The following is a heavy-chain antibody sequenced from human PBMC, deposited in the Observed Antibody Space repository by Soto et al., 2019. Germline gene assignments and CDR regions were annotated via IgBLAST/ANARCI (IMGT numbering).Heavy chain of an antibody. V-gene: IGHV4-39*01. CDR1: AGSISRSSYS. J-gene: IGHJ5*02. CDR3: ATRQGGSYNWFDP. CDR2: IYYSGST. Sequence: PSETMSLTCTVSAGSISRSSYSWGWIREPPGKGLEWIGTIYYSGSTYYNPSLKRRVTISVDTSKNQFSLKRSSGTAAATALYCGATRQGGSYNWFDPWGQGTLVTVSS. D-gene: IGHD2-15*01.